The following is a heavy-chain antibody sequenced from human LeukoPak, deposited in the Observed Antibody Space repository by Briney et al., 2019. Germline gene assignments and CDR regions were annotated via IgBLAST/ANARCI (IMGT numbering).Heavy chain of an antibody. Sequence: GGSLRLSCVVSEFSFSTYAVSWVRQAPGKGLEWVSAISADGGITYYADSVRGRFTISRDNSKNTLYLQMNSLRAEDTAVYYCAKDLRGTSSTFDYWGQGTLVTVSS. CDR2: ISADGGIT. CDR1: EFSFSTYA. CDR3: AKDLRGTSSTFDY. J-gene: IGHJ4*02. V-gene: IGHV3-23*01. D-gene: IGHD1-7*01.